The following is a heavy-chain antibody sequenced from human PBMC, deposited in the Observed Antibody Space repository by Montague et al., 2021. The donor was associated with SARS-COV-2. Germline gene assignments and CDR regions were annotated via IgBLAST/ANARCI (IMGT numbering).Heavy chain of an antibody. CDR3: ARGQLWFDY. D-gene: IGHD5-18*01. CDR2: IYYSGST. CDR1: GDSISSYY. Sequence: SKTLSLTCTVSGDSISSYYWSWIRQSPGKGLEWIGYIYYSGSTNYNPSLKSRVTISVDTSKNQFSLKLRSVTAADTAVYYCARGQLWFDYWGQGTLVTVSS. V-gene: IGHV4-59*08. J-gene: IGHJ4*02.